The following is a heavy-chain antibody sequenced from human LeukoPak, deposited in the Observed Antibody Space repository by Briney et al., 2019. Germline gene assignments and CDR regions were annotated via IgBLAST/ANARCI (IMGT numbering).Heavy chain of an antibody. J-gene: IGHJ6*02. CDR2: IKPDGSEK. CDR1: GFTFSSYW. D-gene: IGHD2-2*01. CDR3: ARSSTSLNKFGMDV. V-gene: IGHV3-7*01. Sequence: PGGSLRLSCEASGFTFSSYWMTWVRQAPGKGLEWVANIKPDGSEKYNVDSGKGRFTISRDNAKNSLYLQMNSLSAEDTAVYYCARSSTSLNKFGMDVWGQGTTVTVSS.